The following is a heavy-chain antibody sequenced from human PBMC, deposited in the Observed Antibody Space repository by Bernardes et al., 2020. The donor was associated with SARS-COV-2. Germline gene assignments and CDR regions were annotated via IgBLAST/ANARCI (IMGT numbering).Heavy chain of an antibody. CDR2: FDPQTRRT. Sequence: ASVKVSCKVSGYRVNEFSMHWVRQAPGKGLEWLGVFDPQTRRTIYAQRFQGRVTMTEDTSTETSYMELRNLRSEDTAVYYCAADDPAGAVFGVVIYALHIWGQGTMVTVSS. J-gene: IGHJ3*02. V-gene: IGHV1-24*01. CDR1: GYRVNEFS. D-gene: IGHD3-3*01. CDR3: AADDPAGAVFGVVIYALHI.